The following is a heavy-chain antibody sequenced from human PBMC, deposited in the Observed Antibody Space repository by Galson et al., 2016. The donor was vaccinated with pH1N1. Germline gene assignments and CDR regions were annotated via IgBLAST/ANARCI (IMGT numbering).Heavy chain of an antibody. J-gene: IGHJ4*02. V-gene: IGHV5-51*03. CDR1: GYSFTSYW. Sequence: QSGAEVKKPGESLKISCRGSGYSFTSYWIAWVRQKPGKGLEWMGIVYPGDSDTRYSPSFRGLFTFSADKSFGTAYLQWSSLEASDTAIYYCARLRGGITVVREVYFDLWGQGTLVTVSP. D-gene: IGHD3-10*01. CDR3: ARLRGGITVVREVYFDL. CDR2: VYPGDSDT.